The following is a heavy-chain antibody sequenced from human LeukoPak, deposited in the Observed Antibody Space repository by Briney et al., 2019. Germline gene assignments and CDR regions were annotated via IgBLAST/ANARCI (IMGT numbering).Heavy chain of an antibody. CDR1: GGSISSYY. D-gene: IGHD3-22*01. Sequence: PSETLSLTCTVSGGSISSYYWSWIRQPPGKGLEWIGYIYYSGSTNYSPSLKSRVTISVDTSKNQFSLKLSSVTAADTAVYYCARATTMIVVVTPNWFDPWGQGTLVTVSS. CDR3: ARATTMIVVVTPNWFDP. J-gene: IGHJ5*02. V-gene: IGHV4-59*08. CDR2: IYYSGST.